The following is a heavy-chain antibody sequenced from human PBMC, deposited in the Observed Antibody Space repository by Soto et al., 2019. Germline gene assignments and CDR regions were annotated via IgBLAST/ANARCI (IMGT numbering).Heavy chain of an antibody. D-gene: IGHD3-10*01. CDR3: ARLDYHGSGMYYPAVHH. CDR2: ITYNGRS. CDR1: GGSNSAFY. V-gene: IGHV4-59*08. Sequence: QVQLQAAGPGLVKPSETLSLTCTVSGGSNSAFYWSWVRQPPGKGLEGVGHITYNGRSNSNPSRKTRAAIALETPENQCSLKLTSVPAADTAVYYWARLDYHGSGMYYPAVHHWGQGTLVTVSS. J-gene: IGHJ5*02.